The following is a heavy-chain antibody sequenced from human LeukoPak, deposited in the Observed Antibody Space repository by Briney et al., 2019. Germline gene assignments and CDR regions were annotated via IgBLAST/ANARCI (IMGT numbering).Heavy chain of an antibody. D-gene: IGHD3-16*01. CDR2: ISGDGVRT. J-gene: IGHJ5*02. CDR1: GFTFSSYA. CDR3: ARGGGSKFDP. Sequence: PGGSLRLSCAASGFTFSSYAMSWVRQAPGEGLEWVSSISGDGVRTYYADSVKGRFTISRDTPKNTQYLQMNSLRVEDTAVYYCARGGGSKFDPWGQGTLVTVSS. V-gene: IGHV3-23*01.